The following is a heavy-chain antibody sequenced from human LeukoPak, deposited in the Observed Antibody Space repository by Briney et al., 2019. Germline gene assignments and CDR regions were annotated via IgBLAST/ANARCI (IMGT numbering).Heavy chain of an antibody. Sequence: PGGSLRLSCAPSGFTFSSYSMNWVRQAPGKGLEWVSSISSGCSYIYYADSLKARFPLSRYHAKHSVYLQMNSQRPDDTALHYCAKWTGYSYALSGDAFDIWGQGTVVTVS. D-gene: IGHD5-18*01. J-gene: IGHJ3*02. CDR1: GFTFSSYS. V-gene: IGHV3-21*04. CDR2: ISSGCSYI. CDR3: AKWTGYSYALSGDAFDI.